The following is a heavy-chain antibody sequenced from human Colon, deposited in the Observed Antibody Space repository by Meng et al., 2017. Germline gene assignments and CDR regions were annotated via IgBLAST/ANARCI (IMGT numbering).Heavy chain of an antibody. CDR2: ISTNGRTT. D-gene: IGHD5-24*01. V-gene: IGHV3-11*01. CDR1: GFTFSDSY. Sequence: GESLKISCTGSGFTFSDSYMAWIRQAPGKGLEWIAYISTNGRTTFYADSVKGRFTVSRDNPNNSLHLQMDDLRADDTAVYFCARDREMATLTLGWVWRTHFDYWGRGTLVTVSS. J-gene: IGHJ4*02. CDR3: ARDREMATLTLGWVWRTHFDY.